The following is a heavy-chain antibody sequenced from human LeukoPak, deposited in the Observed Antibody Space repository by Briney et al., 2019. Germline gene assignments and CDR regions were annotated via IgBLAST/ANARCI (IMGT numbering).Heavy chain of an antibody. D-gene: IGHD1-26*01. V-gene: IGHV4-39*01. CDR3: ARQYRGSYYVGTFDY. Sequence: PSETLSLTCTVSGGSISSSSYYWGWIRQPPGKGLEWIGSIYYSGSTYYNPSLKSRVTISVDTSKNQFSLKLSSVAAADTAVYYCARQYRGSYYVGTFDYWGQGTLVTVSS. J-gene: IGHJ4*02. CDR2: IYYSGST. CDR1: GGSISSSSYY.